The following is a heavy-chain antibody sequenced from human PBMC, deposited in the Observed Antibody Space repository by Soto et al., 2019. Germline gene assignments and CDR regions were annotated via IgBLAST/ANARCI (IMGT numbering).Heavy chain of an antibody. CDR3: ARSDFDWLSQARYYFDY. CDR2: INPSGGST. CDR1: GYTFTTYY. D-gene: IGHD3-9*01. Sequence: QVQLVQSRDEVKKPGASVKVSCNASGYTFTTYYIHWVRQAPGQGLEWMGIINPSGGSTTYAQKFQGRVTMTRDTSTSTVYMELSSLTSEDTAVYYCARSDFDWLSQARYYFDYWGQGTLVTVSS. J-gene: IGHJ4*02. V-gene: IGHV1-46*01.